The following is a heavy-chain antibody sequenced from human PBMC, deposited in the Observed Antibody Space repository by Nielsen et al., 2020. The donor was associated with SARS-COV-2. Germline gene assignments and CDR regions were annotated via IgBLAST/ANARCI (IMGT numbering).Heavy chain of an antibody. CDR1: GFTFSTHG. CDR2: ISYDGTDE. D-gene: IGHD2-21*02. Sequence: GGSLRLSCAASGFTFSTHGIHWVRQAPGKGLEWVATISYDGTDEHYADSVKGRFTISRDNSRNTLFLQMNTVRHEDTAVYYCARESETFSLRPQYFDYWGQGALVTVSS. V-gene: IGHV3-30*03. J-gene: IGHJ4*02. CDR3: ARESETFSLRPQYFDY.